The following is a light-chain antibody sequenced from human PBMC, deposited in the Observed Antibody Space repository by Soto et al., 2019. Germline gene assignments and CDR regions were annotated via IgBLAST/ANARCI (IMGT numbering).Light chain of an antibody. V-gene: IGKV3-20*01. CDR2: GAS. CDR3: QQYGSSPPIP. Sequence: EIVLTQSPGTLSLSPGERATLSCRASQSVSSSYLAWYQQKPGQAPRLLIYGASSRATGIPDRFSGSGSGTDFTLTISRLEPEDFAVYYCQQYGSSPPIPFCQAKRLEIQ. J-gene: IGKJ5*01. CDR1: QSVSSSY.